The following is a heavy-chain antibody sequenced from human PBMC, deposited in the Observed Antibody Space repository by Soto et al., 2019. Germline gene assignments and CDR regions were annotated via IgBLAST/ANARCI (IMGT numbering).Heavy chain of an antibody. Sequence: QVQLVQSGAEVKKPGASVKVSCKASGYTFTSYGISWVRQAPGQGLEWMGWISAYNGNTNYAQKLQGRVTMTTDTSRSTADMELRSLRSDDTAVYYCARVALYYYDSSDNWFDPWGQGTLVTVSS. CDR1: GYTFTSYG. V-gene: IGHV1-18*01. J-gene: IGHJ5*02. D-gene: IGHD3-22*01. CDR3: ARVALYYYDSSDNWFDP. CDR2: ISAYNGNT.